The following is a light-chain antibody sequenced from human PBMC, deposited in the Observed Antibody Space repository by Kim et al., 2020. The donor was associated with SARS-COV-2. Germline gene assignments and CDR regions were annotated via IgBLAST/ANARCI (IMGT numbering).Light chain of an antibody. J-gene: IGKJ4*01. CDR2: SAS. CDR1: QDVTNF. CDR3: QKYDRAPLT. V-gene: IGKV1-27*01. Sequence: VGDRVTITCRASQDVTNFLAWYQQKPGKAPSLLSYSASIVQSGVPSRFSGSGYGTDFTLTITGLQPEDVATYYCQKYDRAPLTFGGGTKVDIK.